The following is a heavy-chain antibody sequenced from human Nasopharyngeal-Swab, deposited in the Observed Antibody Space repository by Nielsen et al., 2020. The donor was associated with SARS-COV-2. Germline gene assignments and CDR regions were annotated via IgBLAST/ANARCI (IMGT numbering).Heavy chain of an antibody. V-gene: IGHV3-9*01. J-gene: IGHJ4*02. CDR1: GFTFDDYA. CDR2: ISWNSGSI. Sequence: SLRLSCAASGFTFDDYAMHWVRQAPGKGLEWVSSISWNSGSIGYADSVKGRFTMSRDNAKNSLYLQMNSLRAEDTALYYCAKDIVGFGPLDYWGQGTLVTVSS. CDR3: AKDIVGFGPLDY. D-gene: IGHD1-26*01.